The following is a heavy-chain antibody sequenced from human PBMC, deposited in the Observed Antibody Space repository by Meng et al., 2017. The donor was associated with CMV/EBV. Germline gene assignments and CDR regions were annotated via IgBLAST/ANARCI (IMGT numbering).Heavy chain of an antibody. D-gene: IGHD2-2*01. CDR2: IKQDGSEK. CDR1: GFTFSSYW. V-gene: IGHV3-7*01. CDR3: ARDSGGIVVVPAAGGLGY. Sequence: GGSLRLSCKGSGFTFSSYWMSWVRQAPGKGLEWVANIKQDGSEKYYVDSVKGRFTISRDNAKNSLYLQMNSLRAEDTAVYYCARDSGGIVVVPAAGGLGYWGQGTLVTVSS. J-gene: IGHJ4*02.